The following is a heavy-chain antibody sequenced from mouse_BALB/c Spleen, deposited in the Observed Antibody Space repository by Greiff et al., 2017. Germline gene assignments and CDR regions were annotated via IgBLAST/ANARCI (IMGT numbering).Heavy chain of an antibody. CDR3: NAPPTSNTENYFDY. D-gene: IGHD2-10*01. CDR1: GFNIKDYY. V-gene: IGHV14-4*02. Sequence: VQLQQSGAELVRSGASVKLSCTASGFNIKDYYMHWVKQRPEQGLEWIGWIDTENGDTDYAPNFQGKATMTADTSSNTAYLQLSSLTSEDTADYYSNAPPTSNTENYFDYWGQGTTLTVSS. CDR2: IDTENGDT. J-gene: IGHJ2*01.